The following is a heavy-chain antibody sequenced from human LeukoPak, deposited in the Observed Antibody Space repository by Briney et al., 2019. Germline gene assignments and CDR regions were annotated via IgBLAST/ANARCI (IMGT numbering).Heavy chain of an antibody. CDR1: GGTFSSYA. CDR3: ARSPHYYYGSGSYYQPFDY. Sequence: SVKVSCKASGGTFSSYAISWVRQAPGQGLEWMGGIIPIFGTANYAQKFQGRVTITADESTSTAYMELSSLRSEDTAVYYCARSPHYYYGSGSYYQPFDYWGQGTLVTVSS. D-gene: IGHD3-10*01. J-gene: IGHJ4*02. V-gene: IGHV1-69*13. CDR2: IIPIFGTA.